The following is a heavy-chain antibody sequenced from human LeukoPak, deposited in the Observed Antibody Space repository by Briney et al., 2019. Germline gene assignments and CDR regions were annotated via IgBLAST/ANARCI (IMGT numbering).Heavy chain of an antibody. CDR1: GYTFTSYG. CDR3: AREVATTPPDY. D-gene: IGHD5-12*01. CDR2: ISAYNGNT. V-gene: IGHV1-18*01. J-gene: IGHJ4*02. Sequence: VASVKVSCKASGYTFTSYGISWVRQAPGQGLEWMGWISAYNGNTNYAQKLQGRVTMTTDTSTSTAHMELRSLRSDDTAVYYCAREVATTPPDYWGQGTLVTVSS.